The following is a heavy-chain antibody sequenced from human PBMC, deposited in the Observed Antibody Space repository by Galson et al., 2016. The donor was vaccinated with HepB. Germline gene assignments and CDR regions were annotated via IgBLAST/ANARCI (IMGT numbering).Heavy chain of an antibody. CDR1: SGSISSSRYY. Sequence: SETLSLTCTVSSGSISSSRYYWGWIRQLPGKGLEWIGSVYYSGTAYYDPSLKSRVSISVDTSKNQFSLRLSSVTAGDTAVYFCASHCGGDCYNNLADAFDIWGRGTMVTVSS. CDR3: ASHCGGDCYNNLADAFDI. D-gene: IGHD2-21*01. J-gene: IGHJ3*02. V-gene: IGHV4-39*01. CDR2: VYYSGTA.